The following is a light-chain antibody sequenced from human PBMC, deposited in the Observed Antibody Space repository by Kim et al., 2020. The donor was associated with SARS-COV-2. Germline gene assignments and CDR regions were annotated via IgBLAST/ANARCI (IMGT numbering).Light chain of an antibody. CDR3: SSYRSSGYV. Sequence: QSALTQSASVSGSPGQSITISCTGTSSDVGGHNYVSWYQQYPGKAPKLMIYDVFKRPSGVSNRFSGSKSGNTASLTISGLQADDEADYYCSSYRSSGYVFGTGTKVTVL. CDR2: DVF. V-gene: IGLV2-14*03. CDR1: SSDVGGHNY. J-gene: IGLJ1*01.